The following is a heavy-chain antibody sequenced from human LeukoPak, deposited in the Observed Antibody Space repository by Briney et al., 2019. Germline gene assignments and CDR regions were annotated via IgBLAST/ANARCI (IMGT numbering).Heavy chain of an antibody. J-gene: IGHJ4*02. V-gene: IGHV1-69*04. D-gene: IGHD5-18*01. CDR1: GGTFTSYA. Sequence: PVKVSFTASGGTFTSYAISWVRQAPGQGLEWMGRIIPIFGIANYAQKFQGRVTITADKSTSTAYMELSSLRSEDTAVYYCAREGLSVDTAMVVFDYWGQGTLVTVSS. CDR3: AREGLSVDTAMVVFDY. CDR2: IIPIFGIA.